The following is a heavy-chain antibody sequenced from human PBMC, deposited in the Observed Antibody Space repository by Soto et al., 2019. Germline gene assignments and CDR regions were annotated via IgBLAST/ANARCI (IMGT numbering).Heavy chain of an antibody. CDR2: IIPILGIA. CDR3: ARTPYSYGYPSLDY. CDR1: GGTFSSYT. D-gene: IGHD5-18*01. V-gene: IGHV1-69*02. J-gene: IGHJ4*02. Sequence: GASVKVSCKASGGTFSSYTISWVRQAPGQGLEWMGRIIPILGIANYAQKFQGRVTITADKSTSTAYMDPVDTATYYCARTPYSYGYPSLDYWGQGTLVTVSS.